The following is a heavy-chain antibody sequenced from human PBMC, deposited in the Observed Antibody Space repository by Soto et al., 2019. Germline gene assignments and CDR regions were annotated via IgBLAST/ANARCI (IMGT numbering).Heavy chain of an antibody. CDR1: GYTFTGYY. D-gene: IGHD3-10*01. CDR3: ATALYYYGSGYAFDI. J-gene: IGHJ3*02. CDR2: INPNSGGT. Sequence: ASVKVSCKASGYTFTGYYMHWVRQAPGQGLEWMGWINPNSGGTNYAQKFQGRVTMTKDTSTGTAYMELSSLRSDDTAVYYCATALYYYGSGYAFDIWGQGTMVTVSS. V-gene: IGHV1-2*02.